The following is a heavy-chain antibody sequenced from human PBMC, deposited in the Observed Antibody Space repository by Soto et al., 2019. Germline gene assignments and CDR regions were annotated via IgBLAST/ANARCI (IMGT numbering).Heavy chain of an antibody. CDR1: EGSISSHY. CDR2: IYYSGST. V-gene: IGHV4-59*11. Sequence: PSETLSLTCTVSEGSISSHYWRWIRQPPGQGLEWIGYIYYSGSTNYNPSLKSRVIISVDKSRKQFSLKLTSVTAADTAVYYCARRVSILYYFDYWGQGTQVTVSS. CDR3: ARRVSILYYFDY. D-gene: IGHD3-9*01. J-gene: IGHJ4*02.